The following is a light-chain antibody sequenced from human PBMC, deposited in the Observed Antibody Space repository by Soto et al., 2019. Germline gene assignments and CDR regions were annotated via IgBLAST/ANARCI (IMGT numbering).Light chain of an antibody. CDR2: AAS. V-gene: IGKV1-39*01. Sequence: DIQMTQSPSSLSASVGERVTIACRASQTIYNYLNWYQQIPGKPPKLLIYAASTLHSGVPSRFSGGGFGTDFPLTIHPLHPEDSASYYCQQTYTSPTFGQGTKVDI. J-gene: IGKJ1*01. CDR1: QTIYNY. CDR3: QQTYTSPT.